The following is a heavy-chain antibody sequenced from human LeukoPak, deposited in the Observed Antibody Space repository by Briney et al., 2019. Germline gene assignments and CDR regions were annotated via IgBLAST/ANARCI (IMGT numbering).Heavy chain of an antibody. V-gene: IGHV1-46*01. J-gene: IGHJ4*02. Sequence: ASVKVSCKASGYSFTRYFIHWVRQAPGQGLEWMGIIIPSDGSTSYAQKFQGRVTMTMDTSTSTVYMELSSLRSEDTAVYYCARGKVVTMVRGVIITYFDYWGQGTLVTVSS. CDR3: ARGKVVTMVRGVIITYFDY. CDR2: IIPSDGST. D-gene: IGHD3-10*01. CDR1: GYSFTRYF.